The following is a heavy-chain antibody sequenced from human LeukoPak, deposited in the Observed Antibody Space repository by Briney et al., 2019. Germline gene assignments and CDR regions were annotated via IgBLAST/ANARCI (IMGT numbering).Heavy chain of an antibody. V-gene: IGHV4-59*12. D-gene: IGHD5-18*01. CDR1: GGSMTNLY. J-gene: IGHJ4*02. Sequence: SETLSLTCSVSGGSMTNLYWTWIRQPPGKGLEWIGDIYDSGSTRYNTSLESRVTISVDTSKNRFSLNLNSVTAADTAVYFCARLRGYTDGPPGYWGQGTLVTVSS. CDR3: ARLRGYTDGPPGY. CDR2: IYDSGST.